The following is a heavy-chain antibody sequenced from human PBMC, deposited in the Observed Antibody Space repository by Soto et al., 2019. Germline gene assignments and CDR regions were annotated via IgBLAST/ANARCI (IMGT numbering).Heavy chain of an antibody. V-gene: IGHV3-23*01. J-gene: IGHJ6*02. D-gene: IGHD1-26*01. Sequence: PGGSLRLSCAASGFTFSNYAMTWVRQAPGKGLEWVSGISASGGGTHYVDSVKGRFTISRDNSKETLQLQMTSLRAEDTAEYYCAKGSLGFDFSGRQSGMDVWGQGTTVTVSS. CDR2: ISASGGGT. CDR3: AKGSLGFDFSGRQSGMDV. CDR1: GFTFSNYA.